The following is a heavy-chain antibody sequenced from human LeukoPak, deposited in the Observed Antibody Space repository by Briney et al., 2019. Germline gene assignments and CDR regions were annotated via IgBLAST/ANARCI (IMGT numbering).Heavy chain of an antibody. CDR2: IYYSGST. D-gene: IGHD2-2*01. CDR3: ARGKASIVVVPAATNYYYYGVDV. V-gene: IGHV4-31*03. Sequence: SQTLSLTCTVSGGSISCGGYDWSWIRQHPGKGLEWIGYIYYSGSTYYNPSLKSRVTISVDTSKNQFSLKLSSVTAADTAVYYCARGKASIVVVPAATNYYYYGVDVWGQGTTVTVSS. CDR1: GGSISCGGYD. J-gene: IGHJ6*02.